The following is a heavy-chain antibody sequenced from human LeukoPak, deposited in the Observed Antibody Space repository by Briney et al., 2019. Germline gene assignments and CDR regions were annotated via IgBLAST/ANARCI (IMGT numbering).Heavy chain of an antibody. V-gene: IGHV1-2*02. Sequence: ASVKVSCKASGYTFTGYYMHWVRQAPGQGLEWMGWINPNSGGTNYAQKFQGRVTMTRDTSISTAYMELSRLRSDDTAVYYCARGNMITFGGVIVSFDYWGQGTLVTVSS. CDR1: GYTFTGYY. CDR2: INPNSGGT. CDR3: ARGNMITFGGVIVSFDY. J-gene: IGHJ4*02. D-gene: IGHD3-16*02.